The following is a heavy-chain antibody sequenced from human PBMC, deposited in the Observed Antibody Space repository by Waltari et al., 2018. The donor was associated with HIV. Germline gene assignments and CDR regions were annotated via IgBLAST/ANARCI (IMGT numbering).Heavy chain of an antibody. CDR2: VDPEDGET. J-gene: IGHJ4*02. V-gene: IGHV1-24*01. D-gene: IGHD3-16*01. CDR1: GILVTKLS. CDR3: ATDVCVTGTPRGTCD. Sequence: QLEQPGAVVKKPGASVRVSCKVSGILVTKLSIHWVRQTPEKRREWMGHVDPEDGETTQAQKFQGRVTMTQDTSTNTAYLELSSLRSEDTAVFYCATDVCVTGTPRGTCDWGQGTLVTVSS.